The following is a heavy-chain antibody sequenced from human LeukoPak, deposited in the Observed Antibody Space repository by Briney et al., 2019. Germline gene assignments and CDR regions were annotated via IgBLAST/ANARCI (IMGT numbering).Heavy chain of an antibody. CDR3: TRGVTMVRGVIMPFDY. J-gene: IGHJ4*02. V-gene: IGHV4-34*01. CDR2: INHSGST. Sequence: SETLSLTCAVYGGSFSGYYWSWIRQPPGKGLEWIGEINHSGSTNYNPSLKSRVTISVDTSKNQFSLKLSSVTAADTAVYYCTRGVTMVRGVIMPFDYWGQGTLVTVSS. D-gene: IGHD3-10*01. CDR1: GGSFSGYY.